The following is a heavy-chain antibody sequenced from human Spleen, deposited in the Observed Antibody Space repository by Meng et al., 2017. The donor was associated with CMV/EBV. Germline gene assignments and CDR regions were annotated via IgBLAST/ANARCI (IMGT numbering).Heavy chain of an antibody. V-gene: IGHV3-30*04. CDR2: ISYDGSNE. J-gene: IGHJ4*02. Sequence: GESLKISCAASGFIFSNYAMHWVRQALGKGLEWVAHISYDGSNEYYADSVKGRFTISRDNSNNTLYLQMNSLRVEDTTLYYCARLETCSGSSYYWGQGTLVTVSS. CDR3: ARLETCSGSSYY. D-gene: IGHD3-10*02. CDR1: GFIFSNYA.